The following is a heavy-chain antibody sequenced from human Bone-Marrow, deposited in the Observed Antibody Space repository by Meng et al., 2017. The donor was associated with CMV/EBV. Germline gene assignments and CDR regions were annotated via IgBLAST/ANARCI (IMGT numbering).Heavy chain of an antibody. CDR1: GFTFSSYE. V-gene: IGHV3-21*01. D-gene: IGHD3-3*01. J-gene: IGHJ6*02. Sequence: GGSLRLSCAASGFTFSSYEMNWVRQAPGKGLEWVSSISSSSSYIYYADSVKGRFTISRDNAKNSLYLQMNSLRAEDTAVYYCARSGYDFWSGYYTPGYGMDVWGQGTTVTVSS. CDR3: ARSGYDFWSGYYTPGYGMDV. CDR2: ISSSSSYI.